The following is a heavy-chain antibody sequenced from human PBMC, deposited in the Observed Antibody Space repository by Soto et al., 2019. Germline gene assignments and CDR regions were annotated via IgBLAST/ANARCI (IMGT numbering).Heavy chain of an antibody. CDR2: INAGNGNT. D-gene: IGHD4-17*01. V-gene: IGHV1-3*01. CDR3: ARNMGQNDYGDYLNIINFDY. Sequence: GASVKVSCKASGYTFTSYAMHWVRQAPGQRLEWMGWINAGNGNTKYSQKFQGRVTITRDTSASTAYMELSSLRSEDTAVYYCARNMGQNDYGDYLNIINFDYWGQGTPVTVSS. CDR1: GYTFTSYA. J-gene: IGHJ4*02.